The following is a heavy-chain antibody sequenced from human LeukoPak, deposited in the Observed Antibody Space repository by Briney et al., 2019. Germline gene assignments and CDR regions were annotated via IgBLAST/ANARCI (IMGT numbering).Heavy chain of an antibody. CDR1: GFTFSSYG. CDR3: ARGPVGTLDY. CDR2: ISSSSSTI. V-gene: IGHV3-48*02. J-gene: IGHJ4*02. D-gene: IGHD7-27*01. Sequence: QPGGSLRLSCAGSGFTFSSYGMNWVRQAPGKGLEWVSYISSSSSTIYYADSVKGRFTISRDNAKNSLYVQMNSLRDEDTAVYYCARGPVGTLDYWGQGTLVTVSS.